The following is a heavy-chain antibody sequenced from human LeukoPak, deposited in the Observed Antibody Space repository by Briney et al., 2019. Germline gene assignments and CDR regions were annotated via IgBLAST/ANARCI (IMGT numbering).Heavy chain of an antibody. D-gene: IGHD6-13*01. CDR1: GYSFTDYW. Sequence: GESLKISCKGSGYSFTDYWIGWVRQMPGKGLEWMGIIYPGDSDTKYSPSFQGQVTISADKSISTAYLQWSSLKASDTAMYYCARSGQQLVQNFDYWGQGTLVTVSS. CDR3: ARSGQQLVQNFDY. CDR2: IYPGDSDT. V-gene: IGHV5-51*01. J-gene: IGHJ4*02.